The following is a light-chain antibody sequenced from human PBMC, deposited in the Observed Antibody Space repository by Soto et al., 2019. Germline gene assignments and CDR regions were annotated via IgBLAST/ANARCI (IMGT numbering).Light chain of an antibody. J-gene: IGKJ4*01. CDR1: QGISSY. CDR2: AAS. CDR3: QQLNSYPQT. V-gene: IGKV1-9*01. Sequence: DIQLTQSPSFLSASVGDRVTITCRASQGISSYLAWYQQKPAKAPKLLIYAASTLQSGVPSRFSGSGSGTEFTLTISSLQPEDFATYYCQQLNSYPQTFGGGTKVEIK.